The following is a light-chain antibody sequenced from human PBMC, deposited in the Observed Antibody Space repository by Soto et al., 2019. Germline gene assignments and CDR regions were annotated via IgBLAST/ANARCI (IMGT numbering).Light chain of an antibody. CDR3: SSYTTSNTRQIV. V-gene: IGLV2-14*03. CDR2: DVS. J-gene: IGLJ1*01. Sequence: QSVLTQPASVSGSPGQSITISCTGTSSDVGGYNYVSWYQHHPGKAHKLMIYDVSNRPSGVSNRFSGSKSGNTASLTISGLQPEDEADYYCSSYTTSNTRQIVLGTGTRSPS. CDR1: SSDVGGYNY.